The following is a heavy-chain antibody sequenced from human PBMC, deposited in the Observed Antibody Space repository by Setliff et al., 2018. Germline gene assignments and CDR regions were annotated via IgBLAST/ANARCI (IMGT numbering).Heavy chain of an antibody. D-gene: IGHD4-4*01. CDR3: AREVIDPVSSDAFDI. CDR1: GGSIRSGNDL. CDR2: ISAYTGRA. V-gene: IGHV4-30-4*01. Sequence: SETLSLTCTVSGGSIRSGNDLWSWLRQSPGKGLEWIAYISAYTGRAYYNPSLQSRAALSADTSKSQFSLRLTSVTAADTAVYYCAREVIDPVSSDAFDIWGQGRTVTVSS. J-gene: IGHJ3*02.